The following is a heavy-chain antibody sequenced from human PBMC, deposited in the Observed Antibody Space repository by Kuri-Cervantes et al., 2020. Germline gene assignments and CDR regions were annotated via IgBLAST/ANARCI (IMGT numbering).Heavy chain of an antibody. Sequence: LSLTCAASGFTFSSYGMHWVRQAPGKGLEWVAVIWYDGSNKYYADSVKGRFTISRDNSKNTLYLQMNSLRAEDTAVYYCARGSPTLSFDYWGQGTLVTVSS. CDR2: IWYDGSNK. D-gene: IGHD3-16*01. CDR1: GFTFSSYG. CDR3: ARGSPTLSFDY. J-gene: IGHJ4*02. V-gene: IGHV3-33*01.